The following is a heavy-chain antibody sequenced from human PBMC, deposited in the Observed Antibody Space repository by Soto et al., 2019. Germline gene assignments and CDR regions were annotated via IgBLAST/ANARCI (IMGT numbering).Heavy chain of an antibody. J-gene: IGHJ6*02. D-gene: IGHD2-2*01. Sequence: ASVKVSCKASGYTFTGYYIHWVREAPGQGLEWMGWINPQTGGTSYAQKFQGRVTLSRDTSINTAYLELSRLRFDDAAVYFCARERYQVISDGMDVWGQGTTVTVSS. CDR3: ARERYQVISDGMDV. CDR1: GYTFTGYY. CDR2: INPQTGGT. V-gene: IGHV1-2*02.